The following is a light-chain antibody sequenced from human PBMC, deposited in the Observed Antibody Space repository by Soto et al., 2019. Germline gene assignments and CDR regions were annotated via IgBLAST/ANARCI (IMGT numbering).Light chain of an antibody. Sequence: EIQMTQSPSTLSASVGDRVTITCRASQSISSWLAWYQQKPGKAPKLLIYDASSLESGVPSRFSGSGSGTEFTLTTSILQPDDFATYYCQQYNSYPWTFGQGTKVDIK. CDR3: QQYNSYPWT. V-gene: IGKV1-5*01. J-gene: IGKJ1*01. CDR2: DAS. CDR1: QSISSW.